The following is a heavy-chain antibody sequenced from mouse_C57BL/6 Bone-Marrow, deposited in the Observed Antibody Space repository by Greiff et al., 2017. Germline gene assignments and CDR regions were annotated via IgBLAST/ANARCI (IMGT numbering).Heavy chain of an antibody. V-gene: IGHV1-63*01. Sequence: QVQLQQSGAELVRPGTSVKMSCKASGYTFTNYWIGWAKQRPGHGLEWIGDIYPGGGYSNYNEKFKGKATLTADKSSSTAYMQFSSLTSEDSAIYYCARYALYGSYDYWGQGTTLTVSS. CDR1: GYTFTNYW. J-gene: IGHJ2*01. CDR2: IYPGGGYS. CDR3: ARYALYGSYDY. D-gene: IGHD2-1*01.